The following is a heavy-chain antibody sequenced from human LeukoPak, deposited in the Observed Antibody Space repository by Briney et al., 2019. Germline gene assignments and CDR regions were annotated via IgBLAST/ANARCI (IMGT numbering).Heavy chain of an antibody. Sequence: GGSLRLSCAASGFAFSSYSMNWVRQAPGRGLEWVSSISTSSIYIYYADSVKGRFTISRDNAKKSLYLQVNSLRAEDTAVYYCARGAINSGSYDAYFDYWGQGTLVTVSS. V-gene: IGHV3-21*01. D-gene: IGHD1-26*01. CDR1: GFAFSSYS. CDR3: ARGAINSGSYDAYFDY. J-gene: IGHJ4*02. CDR2: ISTSSIYI.